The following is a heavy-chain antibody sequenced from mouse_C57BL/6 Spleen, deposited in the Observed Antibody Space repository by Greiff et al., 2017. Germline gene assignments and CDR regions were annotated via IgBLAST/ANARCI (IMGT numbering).Heavy chain of an antibody. CDR2: INPSSGYT. CDR1: GYTFTNYT. CDR3: ARSSLLLRYLDY. J-gene: IGHJ2*01. V-gene: IGHV1-4*01. D-gene: IGHD1-1*01. Sequence: QVHVKQSGAELARPGASVKMSCKASGYTFTNYTMHWVKQRPGQGLEWIGYINPSSGYTKYNQKFKDKATLTADKSSSTAYMQLSRLTSEDSAVYYCARSSLLLRYLDYWGQGTTLTVSS.